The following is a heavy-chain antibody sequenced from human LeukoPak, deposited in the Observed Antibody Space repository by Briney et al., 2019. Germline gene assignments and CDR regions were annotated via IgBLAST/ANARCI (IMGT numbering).Heavy chain of an antibody. CDR2: ISTTGTYI. Sequence: PGGSLRLSCAASGFTFSSYSMNWVRQAPGKGLEWVSSISTTGTYIYYGDSMRGRCTISRDNAKNSLYLEMNSLRADDTAMYYCARLTVRGNEDAFDIWGQGTVVTVSS. V-gene: IGHV3-21*06. CDR1: GFTFSSYS. J-gene: IGHJ3*02. CDR3: ARLTVRGNEDAFDI. D-gene: IGHD3-10*01.